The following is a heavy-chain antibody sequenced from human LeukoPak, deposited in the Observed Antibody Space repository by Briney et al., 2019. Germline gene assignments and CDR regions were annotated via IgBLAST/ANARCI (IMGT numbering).Heavy chain of an antibody. V-gene: IGHV3-66*01. CDR1: GFTVSSSY. D-gene: IGHD3-3*01. CDR3: ARALNLRGVAAFDY. CDR2: IYVGVGT. Sequence: GGSLRLSCAASGFTVSSSYMTWVRQAPGKGLEWVSVIYVGVGTNYADSVKGRFAISRDNSRDTLYLQMNSLRVDDTAVYYCARALNLRGVAAFDYWGQGTSVTVSS. J-gene: IGHJ4*02.